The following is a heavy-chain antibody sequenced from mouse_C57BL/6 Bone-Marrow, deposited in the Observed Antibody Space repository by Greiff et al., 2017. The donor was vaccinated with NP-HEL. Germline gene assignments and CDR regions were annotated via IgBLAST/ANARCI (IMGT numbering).Heavy chain of an antibody. CDR3: ASPNSSPWYFDV. J-gene: IGHJ1*03. V-gene: IGHV1-42*01. Sequence: EVKLVESGPELVKPGASVKISCKASGYSFTGYYMNWVKQSPEKSLEWIGEINPSTGGTTYNQKFKAKATLTVDKSSSTAYMQLKSLTSEDSAVYYCASPNSSPWYFDVWGTGTTVTVSS. CDR1: GYSFTGYY. D-gene: IGHD1-1*01. CDR2: INPSTGGT.